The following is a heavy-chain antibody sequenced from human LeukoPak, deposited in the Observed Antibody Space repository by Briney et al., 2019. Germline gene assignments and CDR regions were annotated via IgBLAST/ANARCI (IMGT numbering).Heavy chain of an antibody. V-gene: IGHV4-39*07. CDR2: IYYSGST. Sequence: SETLSLTCTVSGGSISNTSYYWGWIRQPPGKGLEWIGSIYYSGSTYYNPSLKGRVTISLDTPKNQFSLKLSSVTAADTAVFYCARDGINYGINYFDDWGQGTLVTVSS. D-gene: IGHD3-9*01. J-gene: IGHJ4*02. CDR3: ARDGINYGINYFDD. CDR1: GGSISNTSYY.